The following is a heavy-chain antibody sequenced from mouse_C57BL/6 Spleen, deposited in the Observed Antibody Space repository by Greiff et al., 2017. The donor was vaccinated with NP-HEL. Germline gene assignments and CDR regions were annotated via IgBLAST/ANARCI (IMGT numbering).Heavy chain of an antibody. CDR2: INPGSGGT. CDR1: GYAFTNYL. D-gene: IGHD2-4*01. CDR3: ARSEATMITFDY. J-gene: IGHJ2*01. Sequence: VQLQQSGAELVRPGTSVKVSCKASGYAFTNYLIEWVKQRPGQGLEWIGVINPGSGGTNYNEKFKGKATLTADKSSSTAYMQLSSLTSADSAVYFCARSEATMITFDYWGQGTTLTVSS. V-gene: IGHV1-54*01.